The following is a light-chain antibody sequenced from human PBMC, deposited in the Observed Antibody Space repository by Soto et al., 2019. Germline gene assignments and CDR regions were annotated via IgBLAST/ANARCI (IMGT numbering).Light chain of an antibody. J-gene: IGLJ1*01. CDR3: QTWGTGIQV. CDR2: LNSDGSH. CDR1: SGHSSYA. Sequence: QLVLTQSPSASASLGASVKLTCTLRSGHSSYAIAWHQQQPEKGPRYLMKLNSDGSHSKGDGIPDRFSGSSSGAERYLTISGLQSEDDADYYCQTWGTGIQVFGTGTKLTVL. V-gene: IGLV4-69*01.